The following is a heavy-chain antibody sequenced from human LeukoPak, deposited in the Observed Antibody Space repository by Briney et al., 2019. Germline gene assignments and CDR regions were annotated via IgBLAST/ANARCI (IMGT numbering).Heavy chain of an antibody. V-gene: IGHV1-18*01. CDR3: ARDPNYYGSGSYYNGPSQAFDI. D-gene: IGHD3-10*01. CDR2: ISAYNGNT. J-gene: IGHJ3*02. Sequence: ASVKVSCKASGYTFTSYGISWVRQAPGQGLEWMGWISAYNGNTNYAQKLQGRVTMTTDTSTSTAYMELRSLRSDDTAVYYCARDPNYYGSGSYYNGPSQAFDIWGQGTMVTVSS. CDR1: GYTFTSYG.